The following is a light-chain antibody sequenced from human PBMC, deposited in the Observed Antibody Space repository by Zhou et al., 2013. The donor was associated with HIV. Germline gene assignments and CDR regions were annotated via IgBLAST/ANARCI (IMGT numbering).Light chain of an antibody. V-gene: IGKV3-15*01. Sequence: EIVMTQSPATVSVSPGERATLSCRASQSVSSNLAWYQQKPGQAPRLLIYGTFTRATGIPARFSGSGSGTDFTLTISSLQSEDFAVYYCQQYGSSPPSITFG. CDR1: QSVSSN. J-gene: IGKJ5*01. CDR2: GTF. CDR3: QQYGSSPPSIT.